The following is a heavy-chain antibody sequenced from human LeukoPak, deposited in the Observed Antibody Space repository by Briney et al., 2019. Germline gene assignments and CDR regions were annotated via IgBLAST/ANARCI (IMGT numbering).Heavy chain of an antibody. CDR1: GFAFSNYW. D-gene: IGHD2-21*02. CDR3: ARVAYCGGDCSNYFDY. Sequence: GGSLRLSCAVSGFAFSNYWMGWVRQAPGKGLEWVANIKKDGSENYYVDSVKGRFTISRDNAKNSLYLQMHSLRAEDTAVYYCARVAYCGGDCSNYFDYWGQGTLVTVSS. V-gene: IGHV3-7*01. CDR2: IKKDGSEN. J-gene: IGHJ4*02.